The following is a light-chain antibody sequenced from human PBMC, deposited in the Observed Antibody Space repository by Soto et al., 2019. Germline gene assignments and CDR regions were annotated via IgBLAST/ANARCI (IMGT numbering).Light chain of an antibody. CDR1: SSDVGGYNY. CDR2: EVS. CDR3: CSYAGSNSWV. V-gene: IGLV2-8*01. Sequence: QSVLTQPPSASGSPGQSVTISCTGTSSDVGGYNYVSWYQQHPGKAPKLMIYEVSKRPSGVPFRFSASKSANTASLTVSGLQAEDEADYYCCSYAGSNSWVFGGRTKLTVL. J-gene: IGLJ3*02.